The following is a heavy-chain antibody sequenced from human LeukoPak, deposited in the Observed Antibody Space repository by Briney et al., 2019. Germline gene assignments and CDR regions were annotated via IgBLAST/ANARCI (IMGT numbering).Heavy chain of an antibody. J-gene: IGHJ4*02. D-gene: IGHD4-17*01. CDR2: ISGSGDNT. Sequence: GGSLRLSCAASGFTFSSYAMSWVRQAPGKGLEWVSGISGSGDNTYYADSVKGRFTISRDNSKNTLYLQMNSLRAEDTAVYYCARDTGLDYWGQGTLVTVSS. CDR1: GFTFSSYA. V-gene: IGHV3-23*01. CDR3: ARDTGLDY.